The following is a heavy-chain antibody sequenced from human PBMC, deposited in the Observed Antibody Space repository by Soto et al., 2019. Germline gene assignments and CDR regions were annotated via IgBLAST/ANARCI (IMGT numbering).Heavy chain of an antibody. CDR1: GFTFSSYG. J-gene: IGHJ3*02. V-gene: IGHV3-30*18. D-gene: IGHD6-19*01. Sequence: GGSLRLSCAASGFTFSSYGMHWVRQAPGKGLEWVAVISYDGSNKYHADSVKGRFTISRDNSKNTLYLQMNSLRAEDTAVYYCAKGHIAVALEDAFDIWGQGTMVTVSS. CDR2: ISYDGSNK. CDR3: AKGHIAVALEDAFDI.